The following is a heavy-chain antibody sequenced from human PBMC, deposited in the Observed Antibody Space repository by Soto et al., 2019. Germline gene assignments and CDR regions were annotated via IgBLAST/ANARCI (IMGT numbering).Heavy chain of an antibody. V-gene: IGHV3-30-3*01. CDR1: GFTFSSYA. D-gene: IGHD6-6*01. J-gene: IGHJ5*02. CDR3: ARGVAARRGNWFDP. CDR2: ISYDGSNK. Sequence: GRALRLSCAASGFTFSSYAMHWVRQAPGKGLEWVAVISYDGSNKYYADSVKGRFTISRDNSKNTLYLQMNSLRAEDTAVYYCARGVAARRGNWFDPWGQGTLVTVSS.